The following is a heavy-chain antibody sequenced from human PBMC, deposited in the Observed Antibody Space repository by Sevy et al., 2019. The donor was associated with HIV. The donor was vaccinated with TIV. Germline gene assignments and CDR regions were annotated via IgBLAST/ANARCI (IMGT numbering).Heavy chain of an antibody. Sequence: ASVKVSCKVPGYTLSEVSMHWVRQAPGKGLEWMGGFVPEDGEIIYAQKLQGRDTVAEDTLTDTAYLEVTNLRSEDTATYFCVIGDTPRLTGSGTRLKDQSLNYFHFWGQRTLVTVSS. CDR2: FVPEDGEI. CDR3: VIGDTPRLTGSGTRLKDQSLNYFHF. D-gene: IGHD2-2*01. J-gene: IGHJ4*02. CDR1: GYTLSEVS. V-gene: IGHV1-24*01.